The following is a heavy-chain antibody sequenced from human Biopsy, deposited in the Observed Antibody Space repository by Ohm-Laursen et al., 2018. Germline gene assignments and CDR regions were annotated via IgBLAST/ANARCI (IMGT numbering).Heavy chain of an antibody. CDR3: VRDRRDWYEP. J-gene: IGHJ5*02. CDR2: IYNVEST. V-gene: IGHV4-31*03. CDR1: GGSISSGGYY. Sequence: TLSLTCSVSGGSISSGGYYWSWIRQFPGKGLELLGYIYNVESTYYNPSLKSRVLISGDASRNQYSLKLTSVTAADTAVYYCVRDRRDWYEPLGQGTLVTVSS.